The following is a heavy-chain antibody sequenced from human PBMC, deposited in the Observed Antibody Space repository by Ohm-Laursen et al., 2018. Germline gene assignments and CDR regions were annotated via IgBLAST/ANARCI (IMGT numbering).Heavy chain of an antibody. D-gene: IGHD5-12*01. J-gene: IGHJ4*02. CDR3: AKIQNLSGYDSDY. CDR1: GFTFSSYG. CDR2: ISYDGSNK. V-gene: IGHV3-30*18. Sequence: SLRLSCAASGFTFSSYGMHWVRQALGKGLEWVAVISYDGSNKYYADSVKGRFTISRDNSKNTLYLQMNSLRAEDTAVYYCAKIQNLSGYDSDYWGQGTLVTVSS.